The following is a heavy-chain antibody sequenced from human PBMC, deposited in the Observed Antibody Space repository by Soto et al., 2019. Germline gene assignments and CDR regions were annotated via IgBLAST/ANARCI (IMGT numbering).Heavy chain of an antibody. V-gene: IGHV3-73*02. Sequence: EVQLVESGGGLVQPGGSPKLSCVASGFTFSDSAMHWVRQASGKGLEWVGRIRSKVNTYATAYAASVKGRFTISRDDSMNTAYLQMNSLKTEDTAVYYCTRRRDWTAMDPLDYWGQGTLVTVSS. CDR1: GFTFSDSA. CDR3: TRRRDWTAMDPLDY. CDR2: IRSKVNTYAT. J-gene: IGHJ4*02. D-gene: IGHD5-18*01.